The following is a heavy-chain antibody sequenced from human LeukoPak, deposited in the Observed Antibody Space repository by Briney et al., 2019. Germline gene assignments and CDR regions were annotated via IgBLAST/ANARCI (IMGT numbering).Heavy chain of an antibody. CDR3: ARLGTDY. CDR2: IYNSGST. D-gene: IGHD1-1*01. V-gene: IGHV4-59*01. J-gene: IGHJ4*02. CDR1: GDSISTYY. Sequence: SETLSLTCTVSGDSISTYYWSWIRQPPGKRLEWIGYIYNSGSTNYNPSLKSRVTISVDTSKNQVSLKLSSVTAADTAVYYCARLGTDYWGQGTLVTVSS.